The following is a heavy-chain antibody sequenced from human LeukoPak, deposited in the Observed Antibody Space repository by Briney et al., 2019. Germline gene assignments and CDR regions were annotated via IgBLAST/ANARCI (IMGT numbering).Heavy chain of an antibody. J-gene: IGHJ5*02. CDR1: GGSISSSSYY. CDR3: ARPTRNGGSGWPLFDP. Sequence: SETLSLTCTVSGGSISSSSYYWGWIRQPPGKGLEWIGSIYYSGSTYYNPSLKSRVTISVDTSKNQFSLKLSSVTAADTAGYYCARPTRNGGSGWPLFDPWGQGTLVTVSS. CDR2: IYYSGST. V-gene: IGHV4-39*01. D-gene: IGHD6-19*01.